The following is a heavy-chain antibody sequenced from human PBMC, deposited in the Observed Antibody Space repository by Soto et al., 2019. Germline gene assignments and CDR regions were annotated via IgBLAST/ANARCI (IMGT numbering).Heavy chain of an antibody. V-gene: IGHV1-69*12. CDR1: GGTFSSYA. D-gene: IGHD6-6*01. J-gene: IGHJ6*02. CDR2: IIPIFGTA. Sequence: QVPLVQSGAEVKKPGSSVKVSCKASGGTFSSYAISWVRQAPGQGLEWMGGIIPIFGTANYAQKFQGRVTITADESXSXAXMELSSLRSEDTAVYYCARYAAARPEDYYYYDGMDVWGQGTTVTVSS. CDR3: ARYAAARPEDYYYYDGMDV.